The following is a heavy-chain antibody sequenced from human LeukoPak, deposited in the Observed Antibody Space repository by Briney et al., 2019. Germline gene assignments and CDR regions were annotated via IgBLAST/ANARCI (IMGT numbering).Heavy chain of an antibody. CDR1: GGSISGGGFY. Sequence: SGTLSLTCIVSGGSISGGGFYWSWLRLHPGKGLVWLAYIYDNGSTYYNPSLKSRLIISIDTSKNQFSLQLSSVTAADTALYFCARGPTLQDAFDIWGQGTLVTVSS. CDR3: ARGPTLQDAFDI. CDR2: IYDNGST. V-gene: IGHV4-31*03. D-gene: IGHD2/OR15-2a*01. J-gene: IGHJ3*02.